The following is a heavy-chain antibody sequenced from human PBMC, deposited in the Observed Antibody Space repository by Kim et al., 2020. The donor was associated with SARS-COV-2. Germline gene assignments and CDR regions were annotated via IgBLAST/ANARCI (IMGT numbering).Heavy chain of an antibody. CDR3: AKIGPPSITMVRGVEITDEVGYYFDY. J-gene: IGHJ4*02. D-gene: IGHD3-10*01. V-gene: IGHV3-23*01. CDR2: ISGSGGST. CDR1: GFTFSSYA. Sequence: GGSLRLSCAASGFTFSSYAMSWVHQAPGKGLEWVSAISGSGGSTYYADSVKGRFTISRDNSKNTLYLQMNSLRAEDTAVYYCAKIGPPSITMVRGVEITDEVGYYFDYWGQGTLVTVSS.